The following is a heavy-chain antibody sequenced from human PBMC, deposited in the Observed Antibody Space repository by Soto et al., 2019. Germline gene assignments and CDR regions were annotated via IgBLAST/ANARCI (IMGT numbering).Heavy chain of an antibody. Sequence: GGSPRLSCSASGFTFSSYAMHWVRQAPGKGLEYVSAISGNGGSTYYADSVKGRFTTSRDNSKNTLYLQMSSLRAEDTAVYYCVKAYSSSWYYFDYWGQGTLVTVSS. CDR2: ISGNGGST. V-gene: IGHV3-64D*06. CDR3: VKAYSSSWYYFDY. D-gene: IGHD6-13*01. CDR1: GFTFSSYA. J-gene: IGHJ4*02.